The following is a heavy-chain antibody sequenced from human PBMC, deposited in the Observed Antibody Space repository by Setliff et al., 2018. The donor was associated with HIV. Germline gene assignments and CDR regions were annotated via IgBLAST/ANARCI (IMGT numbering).Heavy chain of an antibody. CDR3: ARDEDKGY. CDR2: ISRSGSDT. J-gene: IGHJ4*02. CDR1: GFTFSSYA. V-gene: IGHV3-21*01. Sequence: GGSLRLSCAASGFTFSSYAMTWVRQAPGKGLEWVSSISRSGSDTFYSDSVKGRFTISRDNAKNSLYLQMNSLRAEDTAVYYCARDEDKGYWGQGTLVTVS.